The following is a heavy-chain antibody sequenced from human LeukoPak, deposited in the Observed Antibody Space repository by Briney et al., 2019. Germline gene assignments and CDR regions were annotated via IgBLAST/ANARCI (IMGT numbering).Heavy chain of an antibody. J-gene: IGHJ3*01. CDR2: INPHSGDT. CDR3: AREEGGFDAFDC. CDR1: GYTFTGYY. V-gene: IGHV1-2*02. D-gene: IGHD3-16*01. Sequence: ASVKDSSPASGYTFTGYYVHWVRQAPGQGLKCMGWINPHSGDTSYAQNFQGRVTMTRDTSISTVYMELSRLRSDVTAVYYCAREEGGFDAFDCWGQGTMVTVSS.